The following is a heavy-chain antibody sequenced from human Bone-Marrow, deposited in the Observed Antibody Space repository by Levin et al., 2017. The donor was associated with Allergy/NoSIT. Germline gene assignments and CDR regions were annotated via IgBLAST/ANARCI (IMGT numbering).Heavy chain of an antibody. Sequence: GGSLRLSCAASGFIFSNYAMSWVRQAPGKGLEWVSAITNSGRTYYADSVKGRFTVSRDNSKNTLYLQMNSLRADDTAVYYCAKEMTTVVPVFDYWGQGTLVTVSS. CDR3: AKEMTTVVPVFDY. CDR1: GFIFSNYA. D-gene: IGHD4-23*01. J-gene: IGHJ4*02. V-gene: IGHV3-23*01. CDR2: ITNSGRT.